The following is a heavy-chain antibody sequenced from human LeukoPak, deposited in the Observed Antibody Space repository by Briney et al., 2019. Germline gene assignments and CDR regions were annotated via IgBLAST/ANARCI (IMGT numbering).Heavy chain of an antibody. D-gene: IGHD6-13*01. CDR1: GFTFSNYD. CDR3: ASSPAYSSSWYAIDN. CDR2: IGTAGDT. J-gene: IGHJ4*02. V-gene: IGHV3-13*01. Sequence: GGSLRLSCAASGFTFSNYDMHWVRQAAGKGLEWVSGIGTAGDTYYPASVRGRFTISRENAKNSLYLQMNSLSAGDTAVYYCASSPAYSSSWYAIDNWGQGTLVTVSS.